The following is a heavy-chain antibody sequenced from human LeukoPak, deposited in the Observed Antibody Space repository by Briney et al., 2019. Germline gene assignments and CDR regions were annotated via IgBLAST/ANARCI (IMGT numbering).Heavy chain of an antibody. J-gene: IGHJ3*02. D-gene: IGHD3-22*01. CDR3: ARAMGYYDNSSNRPAWDAFDI. CDR1: GFTFSSYS. CDR2: ISSSSSYI. Sequence: AGGSLRLSCAASGFTFSSYSMNWVRQAPGKGLEWVSSISSSSSYIYYADSVKGRFTISRDNAKNSLYLQMNSQRAEDTAVYYCARAMGYYDNSSNRPAWDAFDIWGQGTMVTVSS. V-gene: IGHV3-21*01.